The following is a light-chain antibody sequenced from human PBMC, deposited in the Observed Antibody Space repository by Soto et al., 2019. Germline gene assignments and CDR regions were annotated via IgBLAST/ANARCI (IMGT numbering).Light chain of an antibody. J-gene: IGLJ1*01. CDR1: TGAVTNGHY. V-gene: IGLV7-46*01. CDR3: LLSYNGPYV. CDR2: DTT. Sequence: QAVVTQEPSLTVSPVGTATLTCGSSTGAVTNGHYPYWFQQKPGQAPRTLIYDTTNRHSWTPARFSGSLLGGKAALTLSGAQPEDEAEYYCLLSYNGPYVFGTGTKVTVL.